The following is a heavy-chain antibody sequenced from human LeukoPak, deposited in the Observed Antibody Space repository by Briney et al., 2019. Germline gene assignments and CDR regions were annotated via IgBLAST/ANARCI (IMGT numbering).Heavy chain of an antibody. J-gene: IGHJ5*02. Sequence: ASVKVSCKVSGYTLTELSMHWVRQAPGKGLEWMGGFDPEDGETIYAQKFQGRVTMTEDTSTDTAYMELSSLRSEDTAVYYCATDRESYNWFDPWGQGTLVTVSS. CDR3: ATDRESYNWFDP. V-gene: IGHV1-24*01. D-gene: IGHD3-10*01. CDR2: FDPEDGET. CDR1: GYTLTELS.